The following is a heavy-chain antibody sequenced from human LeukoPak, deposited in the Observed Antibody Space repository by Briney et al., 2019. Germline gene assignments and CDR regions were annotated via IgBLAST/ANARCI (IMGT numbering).Heavy chain of an antibody. CDR2: IYTSGST. V-gene: IGHV4-4*07. D-gene: IGHD3-3*01. Sequence: SETLSLTCTVSGGSISSYYWSWLRQPAGKGLEWIGRIYTSGSTNYNPSLKSRVTMSVDTSKNQFSLKLSSVTAADTAVYYCARGITIFGVDPASYFDYWGQGTLVTVSS. J-gene: IGHJ4*02. CDR1: GGSISSYY. CDR3: ARGITIFGVDPASYFDY.